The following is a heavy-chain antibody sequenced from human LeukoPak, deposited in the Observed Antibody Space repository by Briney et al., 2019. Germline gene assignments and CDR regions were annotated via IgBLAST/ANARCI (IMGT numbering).Heavy chain of an antibody. CDR1: GFTFSNYD. Sequence: GESLRLSCAASGFTFSNYDMHWVRQAPGKGLEWVAVISYDGTNKYYADSVKGRFTISRDNSKSTLYLQMNSLRAEDTAVYYCARALPSSWYFFDYWGQGTLVTVSS. D-gene: IGHD6-13*01. V-gene: IGHV3-30*03. CDR2: ISYDGTNK. J-gene: IGHJ4*02. CDR3: ARALPSSWYFFDY.